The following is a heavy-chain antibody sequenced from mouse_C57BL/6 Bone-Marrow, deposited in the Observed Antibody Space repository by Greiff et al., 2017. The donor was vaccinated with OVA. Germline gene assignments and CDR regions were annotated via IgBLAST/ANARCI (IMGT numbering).Heavy chain of an antibody. CDR2: IYPGNSDT. Sequence: VQLQQSGTVLVRPGASVKMSCKTSGYTFTSYCMHWVKQRPGQGLEWIGAIYPGNSDTCYNQKFKGKAKLTAVKSASTAYMELSSLPTEDSAVYYYKRISTCPFDYWGRGTTLAVTA. CDR3: KRISTCPFDY. CDR1: GYTFTSYC. J-gene: IGHJ2*01. V-gene: IGHV1-5*01.